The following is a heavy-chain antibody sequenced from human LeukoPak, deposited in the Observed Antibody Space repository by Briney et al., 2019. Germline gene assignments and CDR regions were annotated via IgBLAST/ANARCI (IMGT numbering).Heavy chain of an antibody. CDR2: MSYSGNT. Sequence: SETLSLTCTVSGGSISSYYWSWIRQSPGRGLEWIGYMSYSGNTNYNPSLESRVTISVDTSKNQFPLKLTSLTAADTAVYYCARNGGGWSFDYWGQGTLVAVSS. CDR3: ARNGGGWSFDY. CDR1: GGSISSYY. D-gene: IGHD6-19*01. J-gene: IGHJ4*02. V-gene: IGHV4-59*08.